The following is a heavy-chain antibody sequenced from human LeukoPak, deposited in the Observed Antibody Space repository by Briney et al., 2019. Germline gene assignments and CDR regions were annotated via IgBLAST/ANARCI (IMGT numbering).Heavy chain of an antibody. CDR1: GFTFSSYA. D-gene: IGHD3-22*01. V-gene: IGHV3-23*01. Sequence: GGSLRLSCAASGFTFSSYAMSWVRQAPGKGLEWVSGISGSGGSTYYADSVKGRFTISRDNSKNTLYLQMNSLRAEDTAVYYCAGGGYDSSLFGYWGQGTLVTVSS. CDR3: AGGGYDSSLFGY. CDR2: ISGSGGST. J-gene: IGHJ4*02.